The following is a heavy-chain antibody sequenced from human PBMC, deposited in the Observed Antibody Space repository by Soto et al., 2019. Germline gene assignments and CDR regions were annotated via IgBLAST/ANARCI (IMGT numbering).Heavy chain of an antibody. CDR2: ISYDGSNK. Sequence: QVQLVESGGGVVQPGRSLRLSCAASGFTFSSYAMHWVRQAPGKGLEWVAVISYDGSNKYYADSVKGRFTISRDNSKNTLYLQMNSLRAEGTAVYYCARECSYGYYVYLCYYGMDVWGQGTTVTVSS. CDR3: ARECSYGYYVYLCYYGMDV. D-gene: IGHD5-18*01. J-gene: IGHJ6*02. CDR1: GFTFSSYA. V-gene: IGHV3-30-3*01.